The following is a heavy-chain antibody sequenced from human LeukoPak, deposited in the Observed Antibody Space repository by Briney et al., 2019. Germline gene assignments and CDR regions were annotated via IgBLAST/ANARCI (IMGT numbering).Heavy chain of an antibody. CDR2: LYNSGST. CDR3: AREGYNAY. D-gene: IGHD3-10*01. Sequence: SETLSLTCTVSGGSVSSYYWNWMRQPPGKGLEWIGYLYNSGSTNYNPSLKSRLTISVDMSKNQLSLKLSSVTAADTAVYYCAREGYNAYWGQGTLVTVSS. J-gene: IGHJ4*02. CDR1: GGSVSSYY. V-gene: IGHV4-59*02.